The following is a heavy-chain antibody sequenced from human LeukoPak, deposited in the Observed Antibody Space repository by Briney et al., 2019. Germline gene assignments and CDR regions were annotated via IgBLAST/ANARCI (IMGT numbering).Heavy chain of an antibody. CDR1: GFTFSSYA. Sequence: GGSLRLSCAASGFTFSSYAMSWVRQAPGKGLEWVSAISGGGASGGRTYYADAVKGRFTISRDYSKNTLYLEMNSLRAEDTAIYYCAKDRSSSRGKDFDYWGQGTLVTVSS. CDR2: ISGGGASGGRT. V-gene: IGHV3-23*01. J-gene: IGHJ4*02. D-gene: IGHD6-6*01. CDR3: AKDRSSSRGKDFDY.